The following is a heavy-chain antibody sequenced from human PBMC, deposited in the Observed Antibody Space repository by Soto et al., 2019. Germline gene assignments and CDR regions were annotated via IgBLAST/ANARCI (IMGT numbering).Heavy chain of an antibody. J-gene: IGHJ4*02. Sequence: EVQLLESGGGLVQPGGSLRLSCAASGFTFNTYAMGWVRQAPGKGLEWVSGISGSGTTAFYPDSVKGRFTISRDNSKNTLYLQMNGLRAEDSAVYFCAKGGPQHRPKFCFDNWGPGTLVTVSS. D-gene: IGHD2-2*01. V-gene: IGHV3-23*01. CDR1: GFTFNTYA. CDR3: AKGGPQHRPKFCFDN. CDR2: ISGSGTTA.